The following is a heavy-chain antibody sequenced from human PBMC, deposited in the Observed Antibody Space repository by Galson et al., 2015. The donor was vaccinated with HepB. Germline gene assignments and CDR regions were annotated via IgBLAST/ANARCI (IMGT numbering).Heavy chain of an antibody. J-gene: IGHJ4*02. CDR1: GFTFSSYA. D-gene: IGHD2-2*01. CDR3: AKGGYCSSTSCLWYFDY. Sequence: SLRLSCAASGFTFSSYAMSWVRQAPGKGLEWVSAISGSGGSTYYADSVKGRFTISRDNSKNTLYLQMNSLRAEDTAVYYCAKGGYCSSTSCLWYFDYWGQGTLVTVSS. CDR2: ISGSGGST. V-gene: IGHV3-23*01.